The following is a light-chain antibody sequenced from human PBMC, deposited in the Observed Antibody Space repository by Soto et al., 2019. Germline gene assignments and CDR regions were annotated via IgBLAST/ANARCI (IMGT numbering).Light chain of an antibody. CDR1: QGISNY. CDR2: AAS. CDR3: QKYNTAPPT. Sequence: DIQMTQSPSSLAASVGDRVTITCRESQGISNYLAWYQQKPGKVPKLLIYAASTLQSGVPSRFSGSGSGTDFTLTISSLQPEDVATYYCQKYNTAPPTFGQGTRLEIK. J-gene: IGKJ5*01. V-gene: IGKV1-27*01.